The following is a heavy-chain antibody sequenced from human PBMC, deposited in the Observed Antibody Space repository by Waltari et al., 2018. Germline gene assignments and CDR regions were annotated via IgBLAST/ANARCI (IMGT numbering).Heavy chain of an antibody. D-gene: IGHD1-26*01. Sequence: QVQLVQSGAEVKKPGASVKVSCKASGYTFTSYYMNWVRQAPGQGLAWMGIINPSGGSTTYEQKFQGRITMARDTSTSTVYMELSSLRSEDTAVYDCARAEGVVGATRGWFDSWGQGTLVTVSS. J-gene: IGHJ5*01. CDR3: ARAEGVVGATRGWFDS. CDR1: GYTFTSYY. V-gene: IGHV1-46*03. CDR2: INPSGGST.